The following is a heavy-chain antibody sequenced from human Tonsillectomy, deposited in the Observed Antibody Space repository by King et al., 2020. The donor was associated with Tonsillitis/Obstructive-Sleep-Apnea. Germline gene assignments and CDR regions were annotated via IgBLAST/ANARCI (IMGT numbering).Heavy chain of an antibody. CDR2: IGTLGDR. J-gene: IGHJ6*03. CDR1: VFTFSSYD. CDR3: TRGYYSGYVNYYYYMDV. Sequence: VQLVESGGGLVQPGGSLRLSCAASVFTFSSYDIHWVRQATGKGREWVSAIGTLGDRYYPGSVKSLFTNSRENAQNSLYLQMNSLRAGDTAVYYCTRGYYSGYVNYYYYMDVWGKGTTVTVSS. D-gene: IGHD5-12*01. V-gene: IGHV3-13*04.